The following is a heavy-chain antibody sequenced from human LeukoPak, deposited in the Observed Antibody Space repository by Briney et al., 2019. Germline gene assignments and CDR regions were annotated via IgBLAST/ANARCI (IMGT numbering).Heavy chain of an antibody. D-gene: IGHD2-15*01. CDR2: ISWNSGSI. CDR1: GFTFDDYA. CDR3: ASQKLGYCSGGSCYGDAFDI. Sequence: PGRSLRLSCAASGFTFDDYAMHWVRQAAGKGLEWVSGISWNSGSIGYADSVRGRFTISRDNAKNSLYLQMNSLRAEDMALYYCASQKLGYCSGGSCYGDAFDIWGQGTMVTVSS. V-gene: IGHV3-9*03. J-gene: IGHJ3*02.